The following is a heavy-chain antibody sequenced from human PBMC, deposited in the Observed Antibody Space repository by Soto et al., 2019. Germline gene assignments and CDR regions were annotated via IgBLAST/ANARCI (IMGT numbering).Heavy chain of an antibody. CDR3: AREGDREYSSSSFYFDY. CDR2: ISANNGST. V-gene: IGHV1-18*04. J-gene: IGHJ4*02. Sequence: ASVKVSCKASGYTFTCYYMHWVRQAPGQGFEWMGWISANNGSTNYVQKLQGRVTMTTDTSTSTAYMELRSLRSDDTAVYYCAREGDREYSSSSFYFDYWGQGTLVTVSS. CDR1: GYTFTCYY. D-gene: IGHD6-6*01.